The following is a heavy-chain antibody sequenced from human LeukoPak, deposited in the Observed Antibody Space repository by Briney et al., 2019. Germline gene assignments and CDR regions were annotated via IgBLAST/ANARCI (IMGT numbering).Heavy chain of an antibody. CDR3: ARDGSDSTGYYCAL. Sequence: GGSLRLSCAASGFTFSSYWMSWVRQAPGKGLEWVANIKQDGSEKYYVDSVKGRFTISRDNAKNSLYLQLNSLRAEDTAVYYCARDGSDSTGYYCALWGQGTLVTVSS. D-gene: IGHD3-22*01. CDR1: GFTFSSYW. J-gene: IGHJ4*02. V-gene: IGHV3-7*01. CDR2: IKQDGSEK.